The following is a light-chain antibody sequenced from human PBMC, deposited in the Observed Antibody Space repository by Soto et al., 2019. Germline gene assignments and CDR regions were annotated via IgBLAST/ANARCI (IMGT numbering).Light chain of an antibody. CDR3: QQYYSTPYT. J-gene: IGKJ2*01. V-gene: IGKV4-1*01. CDR1: QSVLYSSNNENY. Sequence: DIVMTQSPDSLAVSLGERANINCKSSQSVLYSSNNENYLAWYQQKPGQPPKLLIYWASTRESGVPDRFSGSGSGTDFTLTISSLQAEDVAVYYCQQYYSTPYTFGQGTKLEIK. CDR2: WAS.